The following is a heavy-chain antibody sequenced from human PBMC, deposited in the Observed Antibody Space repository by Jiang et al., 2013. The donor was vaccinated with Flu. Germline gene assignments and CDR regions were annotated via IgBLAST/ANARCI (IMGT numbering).Heavy chain of an antibody. CDR3: ARHRYGGYSDRSVYNGYYFDY. CDR1: GGSITGYY. Sequence: GLVKPSETLSLTCTVSGGSITGYYWSWLRQSPGKGLEWIGYIFYSGSTNYNPSLRSRVTMSLGTSKNQFSLSLSSVTAADTAPYYCARHRYGGYSDRSVYNGYYFDYWGQGTLVTVSS. V-gene: IGHV4-59*08. CDR2: IFYSGST. D-gene: IGHD3-22*01. J-gene: IGHJ4*02.